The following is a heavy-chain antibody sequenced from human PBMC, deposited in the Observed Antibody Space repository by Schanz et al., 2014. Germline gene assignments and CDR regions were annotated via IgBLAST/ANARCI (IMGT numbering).Heavy chain of an antibody. CDR3: ARTWPEVLTRYLES. Sequence: SCAASGFPFSSYAMTWVPQAPGKVVEWVSVISGSGATTYYADSVKGRFTISRENPRNTVYFQMRRLRAEDTDVDDCARTWPEVLTRYLESWGEGNVVDVSP. V-gene: IGHV3-23*01. J-gene: IGHJ5*02. CDR2: ISGSGATT. CDR1: GFPFSSYA. D-gene: IGHD3-16*01.